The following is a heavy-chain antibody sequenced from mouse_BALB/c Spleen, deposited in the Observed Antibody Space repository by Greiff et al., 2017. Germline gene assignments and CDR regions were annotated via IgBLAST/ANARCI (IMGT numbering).Heavy chain of an antibody. V-gene: IGHV3-8*02. CDR1: GDSITSGY. CDR3: ARLGGMIFYFDY. CDR2: ISYSGST. D-gene: IGHD2-3*01. J-gene: IGHJ2*01. Sequence: EVKLVESGPSLVKPSQTLSLTCSVTGDSITSGYWNWIRKFPGNKLEYMGYISYSGSTYYNPSLKSRISITRDTSKNQYYLQLNSVTTEDTATYYCARLGGMIFYFDYWGQGTTLTVSS.